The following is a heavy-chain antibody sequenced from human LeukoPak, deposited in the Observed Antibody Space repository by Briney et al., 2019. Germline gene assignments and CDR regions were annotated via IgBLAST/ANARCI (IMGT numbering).Heavy chain of an antibody. V-gene: IGHV3-7*01. J-gene: IGHJ4*02. Sequence: GGSLRLSCAASGFTFENYWMSWVRQAPGKGPEWVANIKQDGSVEHYLDSVKGRFTISRDNANNSLILQMNSLRAEDTAVYYCARWAGVTDYSGQGTLVTVSS. D-gene: IGHD5-18*01. CDR3: ARWAGVTDY. CDR1: GFTFENYW. CDR2: IKQDGSVE.